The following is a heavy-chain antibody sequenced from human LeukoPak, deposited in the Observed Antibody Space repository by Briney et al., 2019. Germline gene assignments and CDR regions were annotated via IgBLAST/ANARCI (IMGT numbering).Heavy chain of an antibody. CDR2: ISSSGSTI. CDR1: GFTFSSYE. CDR3: AGLGGTVTWDY. V-gene: IGHV3-48*03. J-gene: IGHJ4*02. D-gene: IGHD4-17*01. Sequence: PGGSLRLSCAASGFTFSSYEMNWVRQAPGKGLEWVSYISSSGSTIYYADSVKGRFTISRDNAKNSLYLQMNSLRAEDTAVYYCAGLGGTVTWDYWGQGTLVTVSS.